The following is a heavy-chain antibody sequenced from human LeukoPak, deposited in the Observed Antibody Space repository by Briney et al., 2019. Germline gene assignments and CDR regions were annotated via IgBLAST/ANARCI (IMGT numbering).Heavy chain of an antibody. CDR1: GFTFSSYD. D-gene: IGHD2-15*01. CDR2: IGTAGDT. J-gene: IGHJ3*02. Sequence: GGSLRLSCAASGFTFSSYDMHWVRQATGKGLDWVSAIGTAGDTYYSGSVKGRFIISRENAKSSLYLQMNSLRVGDTALYYCTRGGRDGFDIWGQGTMVTVSS. V-gene: IGHV3-13*01. CDR3: TRGGRDGFDI.